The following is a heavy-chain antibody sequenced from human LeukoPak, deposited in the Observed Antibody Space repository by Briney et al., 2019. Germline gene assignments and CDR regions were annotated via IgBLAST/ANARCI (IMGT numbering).Heavy chain of an antibody. CDR2: VDPEDGET. Sequence: GASVKVSCKASGYTFTDYYMHWVQQAPGEGLEWMGRVDPEDGETIYAEKFQGRVTITADTSTDTAYVELSSLRPEDTAVYYCATVHSSSSKEAAFDIWGQGTMVTVSS. D-gene: IGHD6-6*01. CDR1: GYTFTDYY. V-gene: IGHV1-69-2*01. J-gene: IGHJ3*02. CDR3: ATVHSSSSKEAAFDI.